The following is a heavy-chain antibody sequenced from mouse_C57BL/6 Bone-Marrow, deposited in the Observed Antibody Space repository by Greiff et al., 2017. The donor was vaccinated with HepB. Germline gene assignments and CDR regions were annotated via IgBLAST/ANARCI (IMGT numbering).Heavy chain of an antibody. CDR3: ASPVVAPYFDY. D-gene: IGHD1-1*01. CDR2: IYPGDGDT. V-gene: IGHV1-82*01. J-gene: IGHJ2*01. Sequence: QVQLQQSGPELVKPGASVKISCKASGYAFSSSWMNWVKQRPGKGLEWIGRIYPGDGDTNYNGKFKGKATLTADKSSSTAYMQLSSLTSEDSAVYFCASPVVAPYFDYWGQGTTLTGSS. CDR1: GYAFSSSW.